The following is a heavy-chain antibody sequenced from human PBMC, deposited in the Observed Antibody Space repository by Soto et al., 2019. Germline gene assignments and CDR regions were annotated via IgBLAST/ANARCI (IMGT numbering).Heavy chain of an antibody. CDR3: AHIDPEIVTVGGHGGFDY. Sequence: QITLKESXPTLVRPPQTLTLTCTFSGFSLTSGVGVGWIRQPPGKALEWLALIYWDDDKRYSPSLKNRLTITKDTSKNQVVLTMTNVGPVDTATYFCAHIDPEIVTVGGHGGFDYWGQGTLVTVSS. CDR1: GFSLTSGVG. D-gene: IGHD5-12*01. J-gene: IGHJ4*02. CDR2: IYWDDDK. V-gene: IGHV2-5*02.